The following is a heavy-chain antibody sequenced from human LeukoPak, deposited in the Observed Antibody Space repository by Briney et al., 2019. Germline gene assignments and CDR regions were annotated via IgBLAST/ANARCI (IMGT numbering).Heavy chain of an antibody. CDR1: GFTFSSYS. J-gene: IGHJ4*02. Sequence: PGGSLRLSCAASGFTFSSYSMNWVRQAPGKGLEWVSSISSSSSYIYYADSVKGRFTISRDNAKNSLYLQMNSLRAEDTAVYYCAGGHGDILTGYYSDYWGQGTLVTVSS. CDR2: ISSSSSYI. D-gene: IGHD3-9*01. V-gene: IGHV3-21*01. CDR3: AGGHGDILTGYYSDY.